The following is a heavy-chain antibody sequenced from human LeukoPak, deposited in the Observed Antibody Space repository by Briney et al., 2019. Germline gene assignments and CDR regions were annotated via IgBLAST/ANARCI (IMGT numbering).Heavy chain of an antibody. D-gene: IGHD3-22*01. CDR1: GGSISSDNW. CDR2: IYHSGST. CDR3: ARVVFYYDSSAYFYGWLDP. J-gene: IGHJ5*02. Sequence: PSGTLSLTCAVSGGSISSDNWWSWVRQPPGKGLEWIGEIYHSGSTNYNPSLKSRVTISVDKSKNQFSLKLSSVTAADTAVYFCARVVFYYDSSAYFYGWLDPWGQGTLVTVSS. V-gene: IGHV4-4*02.